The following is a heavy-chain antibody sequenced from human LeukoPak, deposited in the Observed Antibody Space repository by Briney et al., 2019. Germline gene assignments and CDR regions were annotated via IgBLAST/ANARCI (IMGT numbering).Heavy chain of an antibody. CDR3: ARYRGGYGDYSY. V-gene: IGHV1-18*04. J-gene: IGHJ4*02. CDR2: VTPHNGNT. Sequence: TSVKVSCKSTGYTFTNYAITWLRQAPGQGLEWMGWVTPHNGNTNYAQKFLDRVTITTNTSTATVYMQLRSLTSDDASMYYCARYRGGYGDYSYWGQGTLVTVSS. D-gene: IGHD4-17*01. CDR1: GYTFTNYA.